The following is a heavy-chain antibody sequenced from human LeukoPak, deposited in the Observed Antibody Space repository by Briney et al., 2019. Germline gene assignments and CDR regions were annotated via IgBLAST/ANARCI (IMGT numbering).Heavy chain of an antibody. J-gene: IGHJ5*02. CDR2: ITGSGGST. Sequence: GGSLRLSCAASGFTFSSYVMSWVRQPPGKGLEWVSGITGSGGSTFYADSVKGRFTISRDNSKKTLFLQMKSLRGDDTAVYYCAEGGDHGDSERWLDPWGQGTLVTVSS. CDR3: AEGGDHGDSERWLDP. CDR1: GFTFSSYV. V-gene: IGHV3-23*01. D-gene: IGHD4-17*01.